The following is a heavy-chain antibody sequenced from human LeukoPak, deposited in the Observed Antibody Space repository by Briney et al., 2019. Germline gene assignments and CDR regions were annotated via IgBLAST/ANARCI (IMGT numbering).Heavy chain of an antibody. CDR1: GDTFSSYA. CDR3: ARCPHSGYDKKFDY. D-gene: IGHD5-12*01. J-gene: IGHJ4*02. CDR2: INAGNGNT. V-gene: IGHV1-3*01. Sequence: GASVKVSCKASGDTFSSYAISWVRQAPGQGLEWMGWINAGNGNTKYSQKFQGRVTITRDTSASTAYMELSSLRSEDTAVYYCARCPHSGYDKKFDYWGQGTLVTVSS.